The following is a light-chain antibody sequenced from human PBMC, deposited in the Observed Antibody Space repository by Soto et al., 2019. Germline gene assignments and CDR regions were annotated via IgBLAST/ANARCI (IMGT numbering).Light chain of an antibody. J-gene: IGKJ1*01. CDR1: QSVSSSF. Sequence: EIVLTQSPGTMSLSPGERATLSCRASQSVSSSFLAWYQQKPGQAPRLLIYGASSRATGIPDRFSGSGSGTDFTLTISRLGPEDFAVYYCQQYDNSPWTFGEGTKVEI. CDR3: QQYDNSPWT. V-gene: IGKV3-20*01. CDR2: GAS.